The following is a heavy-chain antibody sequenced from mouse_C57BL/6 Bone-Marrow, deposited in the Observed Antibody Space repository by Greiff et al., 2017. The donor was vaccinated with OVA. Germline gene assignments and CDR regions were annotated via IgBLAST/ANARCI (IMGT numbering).Heavy chain of an antibody. CDR1: GYTFTSYG. V-gene: IGHV1-81*01. J-gene: IGHJ2*01. CDR3: ARSRLLRCFDY. Sequence: VQLQQSGAELARPGASVKLSCKASGYTFTSYGISWVKQRTGQGLEWIGEIYPRSGNTYYNEKFKGQATLTADKSSSTAYMELRSLTSEDSAVYFYARSRLLRCFDYWGQGTTLTVSS. D-gene: IGHD1-1*01. CDR2: IYPRSGNT.